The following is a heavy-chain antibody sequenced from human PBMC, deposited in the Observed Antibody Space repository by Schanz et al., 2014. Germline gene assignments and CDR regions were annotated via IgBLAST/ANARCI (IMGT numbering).Heavy chain of an antibody. V-gene: IGHV3-23*04. Sequence: EVQLVESGGGFVQPGGSLRLSCAASGFTFSDSWMHWVRQAPGKGLVWVSAISGRGGRTYYADSVKGRFIIPRDNSKNTLYLQMNSLRAEDTAVYYCAKIRYDSSGYYLPYYGMDVWGQGTTVIVSS. J-gene: IGHJ6*02. CDR2: ISGRGGRT. CDR1: GFTFSDSW. D-gene: IGHD3-22*01. CDR3: AKIRYDSSGYYLPYYGMDV.